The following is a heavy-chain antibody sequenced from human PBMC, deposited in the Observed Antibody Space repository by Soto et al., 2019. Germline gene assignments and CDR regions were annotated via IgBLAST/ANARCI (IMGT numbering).Heavy chain of an antibody. CDR1: GFTFSSFG. J-gene: IGHJ4*02. V-gene: IGHV3-30*18. CDR2: ISYEGGHK. Sequence: GGSLRLSCAASGFTFSSFGMHWVRQAPGKGLEWVAVISYEGGHKFYADSVRGRFTISRDNSKNTLYLQMDSLRSEDTAMYYRAKDLRRVPTISLESWGQGTPVTVSS. CDR3: AKDLRRVPTISLES. D-gene: IGHD5-12*01.